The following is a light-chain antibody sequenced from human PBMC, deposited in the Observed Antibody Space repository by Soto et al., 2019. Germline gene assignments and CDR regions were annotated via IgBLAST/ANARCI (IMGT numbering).Light chain of an antibody. Sequence: IQLTQSPSSLSASVGDRVTITCRASQGIRNYLAWYQQKPGKAPQLLIYLASTLQGGVPSRFSGSGSGTDFSLTICSLQPEDVATYYCQYLNSFPLTFGGGTKVDIK. CDR2: LAS. J-gene: IGKJ4*01. V-gene: IGKV1-9*01. CDR1: QGIRNY. CDR3: QYLNSFPLT.